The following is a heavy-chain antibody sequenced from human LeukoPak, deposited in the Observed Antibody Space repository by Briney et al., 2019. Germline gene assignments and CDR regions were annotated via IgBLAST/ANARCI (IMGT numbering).Heavy chain of an antibody. Sequence: PGGSLRLSCAASGFTFSSYAMSWVRQAPGKGLEWVSAISGSGGSTYYADSVKGRFTISRDNSKNTLYLQMNSPRAEDTAVYYCAKDSSGDLDYYYYGMDVWGQGTTVTVSS. D-gene: IGHD3-22*01. CDR3: AKDSSGDLDYYYYGMDV. J-gene: IGHJ6*02. CDR1: GFTFSSYA. CDR2: ISGSGGST. V-gene: IGHV3-23*01.